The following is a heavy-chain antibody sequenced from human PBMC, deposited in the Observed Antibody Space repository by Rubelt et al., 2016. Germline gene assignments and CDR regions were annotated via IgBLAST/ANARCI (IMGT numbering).Heavy chain of an antibody. V-gene: IGHV4-31*03. Sequence: QVQLQESGPGLVKPSQTLSLTCTVSAASISSGGYFWSRIRQHPGKGLEWIGSLYYSGGTYYNPSLKSRVTISVDTSKNQFSLKLSSVTAADTAVYYCAIMTTVTTYAFDIWGQGTLVTVSS. J-gene: IGHJ3*02. CDR1: AASISSGGYF. CDR2: LYYSGGT. CDR3: AIMTTVTTYAFDI. D-gene: IGHD4-17*01.